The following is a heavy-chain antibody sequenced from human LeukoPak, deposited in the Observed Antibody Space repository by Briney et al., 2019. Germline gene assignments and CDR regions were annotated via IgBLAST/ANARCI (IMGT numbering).Heavy chain of an antibody. J-gene: IGHJ4*02. CDR3: AKSADSSGWYDY. CDR2: ISYDGSNK. D-gene: IGHD6-19*01. Sequence: GGTLRLSCEASGFTFSNYGMNWVRQAPGKGLEWVAVISYDGSNKYYADSVKGRFTISRDNSKNTLYLQMNSLRAEDTAVYYCAKSADSSGWYDYWGQGTLVTVSS. CDR1: GFTFSNYG. V-gene: IGHV3-30*18.